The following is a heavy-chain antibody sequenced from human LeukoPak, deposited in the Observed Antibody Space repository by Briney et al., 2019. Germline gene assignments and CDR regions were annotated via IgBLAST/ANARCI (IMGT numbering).Heavy chain of an antibody. CDR2: IYHSGST. CDR1: GGSISSSNW. J-gene: IGHJ4*02. CDR3: ASIAAAGKGGGY. V-gene: IGHV4-4*02. Sequence: SETLSLTCAASGGSISSSNWWSWVRQPPGKGLEWIGEIYHSGSTNYNPSLKSRVTISLDKSKNQFSLRLSSVTAADTAVYYCASIAAAGKGGGYWGQGTLVTVSS. D-gene: IGHD6-13*01.